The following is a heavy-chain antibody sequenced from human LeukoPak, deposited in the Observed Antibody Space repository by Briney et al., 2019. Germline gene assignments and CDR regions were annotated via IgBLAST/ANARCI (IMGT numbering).Heavy chain of an antibody. CDR2: IIPILGIA. CDR3: ARDRGYCSSTSCYTGWFDP. CDR1: GGTFSSYA. D-gene: IGHD2-2*02. Sequence: ASVKVSCKASGGTFSSYAISWVRQAPGQGLEWMGRIIPILGIANYAQKFQGRVTITADKSTSTAYMELSSLRSEDTAVYYCARDRGYCSSTSCYTGWFDPWGQGTLVTVSS. V-gene: IGHV1-69*04. J-gene: IGHJ5*02.